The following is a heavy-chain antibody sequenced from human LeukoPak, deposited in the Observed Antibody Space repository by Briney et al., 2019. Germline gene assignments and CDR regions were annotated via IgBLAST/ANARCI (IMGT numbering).Heavy chain of an antibody. J-gene: IGHJ6*03. D-gene: IGHD2-15*01. CDR1: GYTFTSYD. CDR2: MNPNSGNT. V-gene: IGHV1-8*03. Sequence: ASVKVSCKASGYTFTSYDINWVRQATGQGLEWMGWMNPNSGNTGYARKFQGRVTITRNTSISTAYMELSSLRSEDTAVYYCARGYCSGGSCYFGFHYYYYYMDVWGKGTTVTVSS. CDR3: ARGYCSGGSCYFGFHYYYYYMDV.